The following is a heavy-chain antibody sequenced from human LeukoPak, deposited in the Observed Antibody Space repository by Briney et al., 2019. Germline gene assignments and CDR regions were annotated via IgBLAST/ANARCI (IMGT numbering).Heavy chain of an antibody. D-gene: IGHD6-13*01. CDR3: ARDQGIATPMDAFDI. V-gene: IGHV4-4*02. J-gene: IGHJ3*02. CDR2: IYHSGST. Sequence: PSETLSLTCAVSGGSISSNNWWSWVRQPPGKGLEWIGEIYHSGSTNYNPSLKSRVTISLDKSKNQFSLKLNSVTAADTAVYYCARDQGIATPMDAFDIWGQGTLVTVSS. CDR1: GGSISSNNW.